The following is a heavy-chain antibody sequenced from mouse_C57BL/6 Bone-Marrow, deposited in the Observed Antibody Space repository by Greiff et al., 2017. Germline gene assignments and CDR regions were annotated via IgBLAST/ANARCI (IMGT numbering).Heavy chain of an antibody. Sequence: VQLKQSGAELVRPGASVKLSCTASGFNIKDDYMHWVKQRPEQGLEWIGWIYPENGDTEYASKFQGKATITADTSSNTDYLQLSRLTSEDTAVYYCTTVVADAMDYWGQGTSVTVSS. CDR3: TTVVADAMDY. CDR1: GFNIKDDY. J-gene: IGHJ4*01. CDR2: IYPENGDT. D-gene: IGHD1-1*01. V-gene: IGHV14-4*01.